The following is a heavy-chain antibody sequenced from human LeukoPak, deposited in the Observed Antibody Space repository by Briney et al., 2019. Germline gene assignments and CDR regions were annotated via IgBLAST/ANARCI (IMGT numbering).Heavy chain of an antibody. J-gene: IGHJ4*02. CDR1: GFTFSSYW. CDR2: IKKDGSEK. CDR3: ARDLSGVTGYTYGRGIDY. V-gene: IGHV3-7*01. D-gene: IGHD5-18*01. Sequence: PGGSLRLSCVASGFTFSSYWMSWVRQAPGEGLEWVANIKKDGSEKYYVDSVKGRFTISRDNAKTSLYLQMNSLRVDDTAFYYCARDLSGVTGYTYGRGIDYWGQGTLVTVSS.